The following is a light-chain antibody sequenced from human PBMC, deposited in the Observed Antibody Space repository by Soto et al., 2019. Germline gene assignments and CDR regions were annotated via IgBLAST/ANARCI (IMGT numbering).Light chain of an antibody. V-gene: IGLV7-46*01. CDR3: LLSYSGARRGV. CDR1: TGAVTSGHY. CDR2: DTS. Sequence: QSVVTQEPSLTVSPGGTVTLTCGSSTGAVTSGHYPYWFQQKPGQAPRTLIYDTSNKPSWTPARFSGSLLGGKAALTLSGAQPEDEAEYYRLLSYSGARRGVFGGGTKLTVL. J-gene: IGLJ2*01.